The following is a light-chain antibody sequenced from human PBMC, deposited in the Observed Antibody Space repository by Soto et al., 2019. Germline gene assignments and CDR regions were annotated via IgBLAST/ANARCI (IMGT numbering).Light chain of an antibody. CDR2: GAS. CDR1: QSVSGN. CDR3: QQYNNWWT. J-gene: IGKJ1*01. V-gene: IGKV3-15*01. Sequence: IVMTQSPATLSVSPGERATLSCRASQSVSGNLAWYQHKPGQAPRLLVYGASSRASGIPARFSGSGFGTEFTLTISSLQSEDFAVYYCQQYNNWWTFGQGTKVDI.